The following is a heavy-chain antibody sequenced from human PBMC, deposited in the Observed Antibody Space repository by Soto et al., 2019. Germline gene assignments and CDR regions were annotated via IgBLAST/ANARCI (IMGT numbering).Heavy chain of an antibody. V-gene: IGHV2-5*01. CDR2: IYWNDDK. Sequence: GPTLVNPTQTLTLTCPFSVFSLSTSGVGVGWIRQPPVKALEWLALIYWNDDKRYSPSLKSRLTITKDTSKNQVVLTMTNMDPVDTATYYCAHRREYSSGWNYYYYGMDVWGQGTTVTVSS. D-gene: IGHD6-19*01. CDR1: VFSLSTSGVG. CDR3: AHRREYSSGWNYYYYGMDV. J-gene: IGHJ6*02.